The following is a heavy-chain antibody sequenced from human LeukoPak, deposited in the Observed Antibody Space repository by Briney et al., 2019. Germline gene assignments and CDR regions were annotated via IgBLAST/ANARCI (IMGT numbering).Heavy chain of an antibody. CDR2: IYTSGST. Sequence: PSETLSLTCTVSGGSINSYYWSWIRQPAGKGLEWIERIYTSGSTNYNPSLKSRVTMSVDTSKNQFSLKLSSVTAADTAVYYCAREVYYYDSSGYFDWGQGTLVTVSS. J-gene: IGHJ4*02. CDR3: AREVYYYDSSGYFD. CDR1: GGSINSYY. D-gene: IGHD3-22*01. V-gene: IGHV4-4*07.